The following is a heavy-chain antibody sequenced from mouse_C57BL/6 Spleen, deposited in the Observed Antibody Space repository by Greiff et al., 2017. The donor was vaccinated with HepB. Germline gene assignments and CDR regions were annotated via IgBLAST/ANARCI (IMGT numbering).Heavy chain of an antibody. Sequence: VQLKQSGPELVKPGASVKISCKASGYTFTDYYMNWVKQSHGKSLEWIGDINPNNGGTSYNQKFKGKATLTVDKSSSTSYMELRSLTSEDSAVYYCAIGDYGSWFAYWGQGTLVTVSA. CDR3: AIGDYGSWFAY. CDR1: GYTFTDYY. V-gene: IGHV1-26*01. CDR2: INPNNGGT. J-gene: IGHJ3*01. D-gene: IGHD1-1*01.